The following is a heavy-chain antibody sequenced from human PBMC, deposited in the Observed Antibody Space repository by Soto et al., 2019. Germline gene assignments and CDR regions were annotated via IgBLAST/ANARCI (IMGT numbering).Heavy chain of an antibody. CDR1: GFTFSSYS. D-gene: IGHD3-22*01. V-gene: IGHV3-21*01. CDR2: ISSSSSYI. CDR3: AVYYYDSSGYYPTPGY. Sequence: GGSLRLSCAASGFTFSSYSMNWVRQAPGKGLEWVSSISSSSSYIYYADSVKGRFTISRDNAKNSLYLQMNSLRAEDAAVYYCAVYYYDSSGYYPTPGYWGQGTLVTVSS. J-gene: IGHJ4*02.